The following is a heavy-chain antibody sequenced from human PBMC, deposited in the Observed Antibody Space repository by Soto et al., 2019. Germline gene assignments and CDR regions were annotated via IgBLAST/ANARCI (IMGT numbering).Heavy chain of an antibody. V-gene: IGHV1-2*04. Sequence: QVQLVQSGAEVKKPGASVKVSCKASGYTFTGYYMHWVRQAPGQGLEWMGWINPNSGGTNYAQKVQGWVTMTRDTSISTAYMELSRLRSDDTAVYYCARAGRQAAAGQAFAYWGQGTLVTVSS. CDR3: ARAGRQAAAGQAFAY. CDR1: GYTFTGYY. D-gene: IGHD6-13*01. J-gene: IGHJ4*02. CDR2: INPNSGGT.